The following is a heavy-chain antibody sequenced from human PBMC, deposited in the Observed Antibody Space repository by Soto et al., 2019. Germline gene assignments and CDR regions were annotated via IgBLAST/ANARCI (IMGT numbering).Heavy chain of an antibody. Sequence: QVQLQESGPGLVKPSETLSLTCTVSGGSVSSGSYYWSWIRQPPGKGLEWIGYIYYSGSTNYNPPLKSRVTISVDTSKNQFSLKLSSVTAADTAVYYCARVNTVATVDYWGQGTLVTVSS. J-gene: IGHJ4*02. V-gene: IGHV4-61*01. CDR1: GGSVSSGSYY. CDR3: ARVNTVATVDY. D-gene: IGHD6-19*01. CDR2: IYYSGST.